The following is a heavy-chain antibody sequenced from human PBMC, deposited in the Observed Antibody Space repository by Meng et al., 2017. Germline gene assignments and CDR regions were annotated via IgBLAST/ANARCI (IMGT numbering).Heavy chain of an antibody. Sequence: SVKVSCKASGGTFSSYTISWVRQAPGQGLEWMGRIIPIRGIANYAQKFQGRVTLTADKSTSTAYMELSSLRSEDTAVYYCAVVGAHAFDIWGQGTMVTVSS. J-gene: IGHJ3*02. CDR3: AVVGAHAFDI. V-gene: IGHV1-69*02. CDR1: GGTFSSYT. D-gene: IGHD1-26*01. CDR2: IIPIRGIA.